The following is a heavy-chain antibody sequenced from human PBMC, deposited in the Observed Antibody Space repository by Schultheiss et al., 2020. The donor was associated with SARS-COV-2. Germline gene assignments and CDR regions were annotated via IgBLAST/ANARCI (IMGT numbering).Heavy chain of an antibody. D-gene: IGHD6-19*01. CDR1: GFTFNTYA. CDR3: ARAKAVAGDFDY. CDR2: ISGSGTTT. Sequence: GGSLRLSCAASGFTFNTYAMSWVRQAPGKGLEWVSCISGSGTTTYYADSVKGRFTISRDNSKNTLYLQMNSLRAEDTAVYYCARAKAVAGDFDYWGQGTLVTVSS. V-gene: IGHV3-23*01. J-gene: IGHJ4*02.